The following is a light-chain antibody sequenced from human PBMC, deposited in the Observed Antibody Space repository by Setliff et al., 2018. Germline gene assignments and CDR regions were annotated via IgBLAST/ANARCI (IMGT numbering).Light chain of an antibody. CDR2: XVS. J-gene: IGLJ1*01. CDR3: SSYSSDTFGV. CDR1: XXXXXXXXX. Sequence: QSALTQPASVSGSPGQSITLSCTXTXXXXXXXXXXXXXXXXXXXXPKLIXXXVSHRPSGVSDRFSGSKSCNTASLTISGLQTEDEADYYCSSYSSDTFGVFGTGTKGTV. V-gene: IGLV2-14*01.